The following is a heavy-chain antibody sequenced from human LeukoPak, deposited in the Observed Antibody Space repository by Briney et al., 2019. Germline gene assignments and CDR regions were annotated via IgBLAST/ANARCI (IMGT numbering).Heavy chain of an antibody. J-gene: IGHJ4*02. V-gene: IGHV3-23*01. D-gene: IGHD3-16*01. Sequence: TGETLRLSCVASGFTFRHYDMSWVRQAPGKGLEWVSSINTSGGSTYYADSLQGRFTISRDNSKNTLHLQMNNVRAEDTALYYCMKLPTMIIAIDTDFEYWGQGAQVTVSS. CDR3: MKLPTMIIAIDTDFEY. CDR2: INTSGGST. CDR1: GFTFRHYD.